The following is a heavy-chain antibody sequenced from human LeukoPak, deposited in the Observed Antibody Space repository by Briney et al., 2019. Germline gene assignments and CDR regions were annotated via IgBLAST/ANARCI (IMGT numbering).Heavy chain of an antibody. V-gene: IGHV4-39*07. CDR1: GGSISSSSYY. Sequence: PSETLSLTCTVSGGSISSSSYYWGWIRQPPGKGLEWIGSIYYSGSTYYNPSLKSRVTISVDTSKNQFSLKLSSVTAADTAVYYCARDGDVTTSYYYMDVWGKGTTVTVSS. J-gene: IGHJ6*03. CDR3: ARDGDVTTSYYYMDV. CDR2: IYYSGST. D-gene: IGHD4-11*01.